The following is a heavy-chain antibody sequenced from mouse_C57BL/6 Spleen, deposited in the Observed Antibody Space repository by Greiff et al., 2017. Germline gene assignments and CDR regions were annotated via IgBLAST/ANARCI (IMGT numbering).Heavy chain of an antibody. CDR3: TRWSDYDVGGGPDY. D-gene: IGHD2-4*01. CDR2: IDPETGGT. CDR1: GYTFTDYE. V-gene: IGHV1-15*01. Sequence: QVQLKESGAELVRPGASVTLSCKASGYTFTDYEMHWVKQTPVHGLEWIGAIDPETGGTAYNPKFKGKAIMTADKSSSTAYVELRSLTSEDSAISYCTRWSDYDVGGGPDYWGQGTTLTVSS. J-gene: IGHJ2*01.